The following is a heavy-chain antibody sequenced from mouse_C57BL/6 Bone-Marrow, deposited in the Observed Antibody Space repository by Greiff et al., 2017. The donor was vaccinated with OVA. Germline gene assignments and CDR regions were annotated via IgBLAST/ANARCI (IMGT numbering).Heavy chain of an antibody. J-gene: IGHJ3*01. Sequence: EVQLQESGPGLVKPSQSLSLICSVTGYSITSGYYWNWIRQFPGNKLEWMGYISYDGSNNYNPSLKNRLSITRDTSKNQFFLKLNSVTTEDTATYYCARGDGNLAWFAYWGQGTLVTVSA. CDR3: ARGDGNLAWFAY. CDR1: GYSITSGYY. V-gene: IGHV3-6*01. CDR2: ISYDGSN. D-gene: IGHD2-1*01.